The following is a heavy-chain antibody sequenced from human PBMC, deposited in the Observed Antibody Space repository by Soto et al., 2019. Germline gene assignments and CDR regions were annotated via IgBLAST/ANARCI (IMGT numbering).Heavy chain of an antibody. CDR2: IKQDGSEK. CDR3: DYLTGFDFWSGYDACDI. J-gene: IGHJ3*02. D-gene: IGHD3-3*01. CDR1: GFTFSSYW. V-gene: IGHV3-7*01. Sequence: GGSLRLSCAASGFTFSSYWMSWVRQAPGKGLEWVANIKQDGSEKYYVDSVKGRFTISRDNAKNSLYLQMNSLIAEDTAVYYCDYLTGFDFWSGYDACDIWGQGTMVTVSS.